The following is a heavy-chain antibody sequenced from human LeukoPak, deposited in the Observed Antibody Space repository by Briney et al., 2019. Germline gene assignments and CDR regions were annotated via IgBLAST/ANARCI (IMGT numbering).Heavy chain of an antibody. CDR1: GFILSNHA. J-gene: IGHJ4*02. CDR2: SIGSGRTI. V-gene: IGHV3-23*01. D-gene: IGHD5-18*01. CDR3: TKHVMVKRYIDY. Sequence: GGSLRLSCAASGFILSNHAMSWVRQAPGKGLQWIAVSIGSGRTIEYEDSVKGRFTISRDNSKNTLSLQMNSLRVEDTAIYYCTKHVMVKRYIDYWGQGTVVTVSS.